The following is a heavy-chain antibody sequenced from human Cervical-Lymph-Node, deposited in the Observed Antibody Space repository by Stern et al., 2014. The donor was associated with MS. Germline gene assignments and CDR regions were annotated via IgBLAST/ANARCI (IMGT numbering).Heavy chain of an antibody. CDR1: GFSLVTSGVR. Sequence: QITLKESGPALVKPTQTLTLTCTFSGFSLVTSGVRVSWIRQPPGKALEWLARIDWNDKKFYNTSLMTRLTNSKDTSKNQVVLTMTNVDPVDTATYYCARMMGSGYRHYFDYWGQGTPVTVS. CDR2: IDWNDKK. J-gene: IGHJ4*02. D-gene: IGHD3-3*01. V-gene: IGHV2-70*04. CDR3: ARMMGSGYRHYFDY.